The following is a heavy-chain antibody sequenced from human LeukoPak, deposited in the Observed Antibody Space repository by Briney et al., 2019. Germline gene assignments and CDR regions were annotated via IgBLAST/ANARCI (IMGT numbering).Heavy chain of an antibody. CDR1: GGTFSSYA. CDR2: IIPIFGTA. Sequence: SVKVSCKASGGTFSSYAISWVQQAPGQGLEWMGGIIPIFGTANYAQKFQGRVTITADKSTSTAYMELSSLRSEDTAVYYCARPDKMNVDTAMVAFDYWGQGTLVTVSS. CDR3: ARPDKMNVDTAMVAFDY. V-gene: IGHV1-69*06. J-gene: IGHJ4*02. D-gene: IGHD5-18*01.